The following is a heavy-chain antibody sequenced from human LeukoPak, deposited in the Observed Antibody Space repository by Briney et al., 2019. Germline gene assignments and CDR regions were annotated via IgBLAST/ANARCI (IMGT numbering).Heavy chain of an antibody. CDR3: AKVRSYFNYYYMDV. Sequence: GGSLRLSCAGSGFTFSSYWMSWVRQAPGKGLEWVANIKQDGSEKYYVDSVKGRFIISRDNAKNSLYLQMNSLRAEDTAVYYCAKVRSYFNYYYMDVWGKGTTVTVSS. D-gene: IGHD1-26*01. J-gene: IGHJ6*03. CDR2: IKQDGSEK. V-gene: IGHV3-7*03. CDR1: GFTFSSYW.